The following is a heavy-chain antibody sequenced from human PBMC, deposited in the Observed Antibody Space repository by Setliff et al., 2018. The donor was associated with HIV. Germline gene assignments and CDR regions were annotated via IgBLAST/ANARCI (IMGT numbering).Heavy chain of an antibody. CDR3: ARVSVTYLYSIPQNCYYHMYV. CDR1: GGSISSYY. CDR2: INHSGST. J-gene: IGHJ6*03. V-gene: IGHV4-59*12. Sequence: SETLSLTCTVSGGSISSYYWGWIRQPPGKGLEWIGSINHSGSTKHNPSLKSRVTLSVDTSKGQFSLKLRSVTAADTAVYYCARVSVTYLYSIPQNCYYHMYVWGKGNSGTVSS. D-gene: IGHD2-8*01.